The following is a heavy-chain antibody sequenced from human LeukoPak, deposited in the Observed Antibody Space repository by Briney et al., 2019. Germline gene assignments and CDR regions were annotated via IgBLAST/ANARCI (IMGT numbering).Heavy chain of an antibody. V-gene: IGHV1-46*01. CDR3: ARRWELTDAFDI. Sequence: RASVKVSCKPSGYTFTSYFMRWVRQAPGQGLEWMGILKASGGSTSYAQKFQGRVTMTRDTSTSTVYMELSSLRSEDTAVYYCARRWELTDAFDIWGQGTMVTVSS. D-gene: IGHD1-26*01. CDR1: GYTFTSYF. CDR2: LKASGGST. J-gene: IGHJ3*02.